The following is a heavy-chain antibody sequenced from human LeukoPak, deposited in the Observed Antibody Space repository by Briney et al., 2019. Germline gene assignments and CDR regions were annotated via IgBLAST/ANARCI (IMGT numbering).Heavy chain of an antibody. CDR1: GYTFTSYG. CDR2: INPNSGGT. V-gene: IGHV1-2*02. D-gene: IGHD1-26*01. Sequence: ASVKVSCKASGYTFTSYGISWVRQAPGQGLEWMGWINPNSGGTNYAQKFQGRVTMTRDTSISTAYMELSRLRSDDTAVYYCARGARTSGSYSYAFDIWGQGTMV. J-gene: IGHJ3*02. CDR3: ARGARTSGSYSYAFDI.